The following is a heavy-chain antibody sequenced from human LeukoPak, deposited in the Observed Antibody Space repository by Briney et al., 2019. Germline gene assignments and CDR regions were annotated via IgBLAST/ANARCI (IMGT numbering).Heavy chain of an antibody. J-gene: IGHJ5*02. D-gene: IGHD3-3*01. Sequence: PSETLSLTCAVSGGSIRNSSFYWSWIRQPPGKGLKWIAYTHYSGSSFYNPSLKSRITISVDTPKNQFSLRLSSVTAADTAVYYCAREGRDFWSGSRGWFDPWGQGTLITVSS. CDR1: GGSIRNSSFY. CDR3: AREGRDFWSGSRGWFDP. V-gene: IGHV4-30-4*01. CDR2: THYSGSS.